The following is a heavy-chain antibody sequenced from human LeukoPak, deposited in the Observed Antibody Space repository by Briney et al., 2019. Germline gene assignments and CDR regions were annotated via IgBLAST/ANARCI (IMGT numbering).Heavy chain of an antibody. Sequence: GGSLRLSCAASGFTFSSHGMSWVRQAPGKGLEWVSTISGSGGRTYYADSVKGRFTISRDNSKNTLYLQMNSLRAEDTAVYYCARGSRFGVVERDAFDIWGQGTMVTVSS. J-gene: IGHJ3*02. CDR3: ARGSRFGVVERDAFDI. D-gene: IGHD3-3*01. V-gene: IGHV3-23*01. CDR1: GFTFSSHG. CDR2: ISGSGGRT.